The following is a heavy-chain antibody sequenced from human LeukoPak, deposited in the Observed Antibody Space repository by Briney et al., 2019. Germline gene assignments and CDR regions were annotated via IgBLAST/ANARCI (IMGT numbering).Heavy chain of an antibody. V-gene: IGHV1-2*02. CDR1: GYTFTGYY. CDR2: INPNSGGT. CDR3: ARASNDYGDYDPLSWFDP. J-gene: IGHJ5*02. D-gene: IGHD4-17*01. Sequence: ASVKVSCKASGYTFTGYYMHWVRQAPGQGQEWMGWINPNSGGTNYAQKFQGRVTMTRDTSISTAYMELSRLISDDTAVYYCARASNDYGDYDPLSWFDPWGQGTLVTVSS.